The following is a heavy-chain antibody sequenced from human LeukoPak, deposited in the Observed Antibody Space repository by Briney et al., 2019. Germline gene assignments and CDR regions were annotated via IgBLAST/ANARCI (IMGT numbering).Heavy chain of an antibody. CDR3: AKGGDGYNYLSGGFDY. CDR1: GFTFSSYE. J-gene: IGHJ4*02. D-gene: IGHD5-24*01. Sequence: GGSLRLSCAASGFTFSSYEMNWVRQAPGKGLEWVSYISDSGTTIYYADSVKGRFTISRDNSKNTLYLQMNSLRAEDTAVYYCAKGGDGYNYLSGGFDYWGQGTLVTVSS. CDR2: ISDSGTTI. V-gene: IGHV3-48*03.